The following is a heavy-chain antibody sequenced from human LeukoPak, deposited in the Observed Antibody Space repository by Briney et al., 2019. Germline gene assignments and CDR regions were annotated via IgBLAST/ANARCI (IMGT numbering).Heavy chain of an antibody. CDR3: VAHRYYDSSGYLY. V-gene: IGHV3-23*01. D-gene: IGHD3-22*01. Sequence: PGGSLRLSCAASGFTFSSYAMSWVRQAPGKGLEWVSAISGSGGSTYYADSVKGRFTISRDNAKNSLYLQMNSLRAEDTAVYYCVAHRYYDSSGYLYWGQGTLVTVSS. J-gene: IGHJ4*02. CDR1: GFTFSSYA. CDR2: ISGSGGST.